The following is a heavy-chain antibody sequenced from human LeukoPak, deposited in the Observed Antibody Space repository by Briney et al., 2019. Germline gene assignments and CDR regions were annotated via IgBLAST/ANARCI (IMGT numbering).Heavy chain of an antibody. V-gene: IGHV3-30*02. J-gene: IGHJ4*02. CDR2: IRYDGSNE. CDR3: ARPMNEYDSSGFFHY. CDR1: GFSFSTYG. Sequence: GGSLRLSCAASGFSFSTYGLHWVRHTPGKGLEWVAFIRYDGSNEYYADSVKGRFTISRDNYKNTLHLQMNSLRVEDTAVYYCARPMNEYDSSGFFHYWGQGTLVTVSS. D-gene: IGHD3-22*01.